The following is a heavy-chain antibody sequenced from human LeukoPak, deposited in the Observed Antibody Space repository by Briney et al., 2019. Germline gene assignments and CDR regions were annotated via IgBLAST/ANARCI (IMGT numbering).Heavy chain of an antibody. V-gene: IGHV3-7*01. CDR1: GFTFSSYW. Sequence: GGSLRLSCAASGFTFSSYWMTWVRQAPGKGLEWVANINKDGSEKYYVDSVKGRFTISRDNAKNSLYLQMNSLRAENTAVYYCAELGITMIGGVWGKGTTVTISS. CDR3: AELGITMIGGV. J-gene: IGHJ6*04. D-gene: IGHD3-10*02. CDR2: INKDGSEK.